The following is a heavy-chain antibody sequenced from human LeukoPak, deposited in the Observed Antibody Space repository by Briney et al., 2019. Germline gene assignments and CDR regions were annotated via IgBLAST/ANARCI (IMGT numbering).Heavy chain of an antibody. J-gene: IGHJ3*02. CDR3: ARVRKWGDVVAADAFDI. V-gene: IGHV1-2*02. D-gene: IGHD5-12*01. CDR2: INPNSGGT. CDR1: GYTFTGYY. Sequence: ASVKVSCKASGYTFTGYYMNWVRQAPGQGLEWMGWINPNSGGTNYAQKFQGRVTMTRDMSTSTVYMELSSLRSEDTAVYYCARVRKWGDVVAADAFDIWGQGTMVTVSS.